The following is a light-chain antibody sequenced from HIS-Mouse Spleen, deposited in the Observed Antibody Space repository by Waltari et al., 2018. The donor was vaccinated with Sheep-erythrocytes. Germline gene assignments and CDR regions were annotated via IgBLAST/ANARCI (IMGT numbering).Light chain of an antibody. V-gene: IGLV3-9*01. Sequence: YELTQPLSVSVALGQTARITCGVNNMDSKNAHWYQQKPGQAPVLVIYRDSNRPSGIPERFSGSNSGNTATLTISRAQAGDEADYYCQVWDSSTVVFGGGTKLTVL. CDR2: RDS. CDR1: NMDSKN. CDR3: QVWDSSTVV. J-gene: IGLJ2*01.